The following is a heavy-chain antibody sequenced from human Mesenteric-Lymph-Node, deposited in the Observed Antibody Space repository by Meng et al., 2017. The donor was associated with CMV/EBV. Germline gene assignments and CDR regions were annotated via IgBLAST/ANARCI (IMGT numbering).Heavy chain of an antibody. CDR1: GFTFSSYW. D-gene: IGHD4-17*01. CDR3: ARGATVSFDY. CDR2: IQHDGSEK. J-gene: IGHJ4*02. Sequence: GESLKISCAASGFTFSSYWMSWVRQAPGKGLEWVANIQHDGSEKYYVDSVKGRFTVSRDNAKNSLYLQMNSLRGEDTAVYYCARGATVSFDYWGQGTLVTVSS. V-gene: IGHV3-7*01.